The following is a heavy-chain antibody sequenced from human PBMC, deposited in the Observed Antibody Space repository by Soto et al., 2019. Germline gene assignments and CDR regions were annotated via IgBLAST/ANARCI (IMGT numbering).Heavy chain of an antibody. CDR1: GFSLSARGVG. V-gene: IGHV2-5*01. Sequence: QITLKESGPTLVKPTQTPTLTCTFSGFSLSARGVGVGWNRQPPGKALEWLALIYWNDDKRYSPSLQSRLTIPEDASKNQVVFSMTNVDPADTATYYCAHSPWGAAPDYWGQGTLVTVSS. D-gene: IGHD3-16*01. J-gene: IGHJ4*02. CDR2: IYWNDDK. CDR3: AHSPWGAAPDY.